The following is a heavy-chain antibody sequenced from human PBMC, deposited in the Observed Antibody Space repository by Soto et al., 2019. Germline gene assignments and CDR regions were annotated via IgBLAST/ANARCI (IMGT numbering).Heavy chain of an antibody. CDR3: ARAPPRGIAAPGTWGSGMDV. V-gene: IGHV3-30*04. CDR2: ISYDGSNK. CDR1: VFSFSSYS. J-gene: IGHJ6*02. D-gene: IGHD6-13*01. Sequence: GSLRLSGAASVFSFSSYSMHWVRQAPGKGLEWVAVISYDGSNKYYADSVKGRFTITRDSSKNTVSLQMNSLRLEDTAVYYCARAPPRGIAAPGTWGSGMDVWGQGTTVTVSS.